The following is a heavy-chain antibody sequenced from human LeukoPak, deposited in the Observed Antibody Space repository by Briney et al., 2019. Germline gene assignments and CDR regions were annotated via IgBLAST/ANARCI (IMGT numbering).Heavy chain of an antibody. D-gene: IGHD1-1*01. V-gene: IGHV3-30*02. CDR1: GFTFSNYA. CDR2: IDSQAINK. J-gene: IGHJ4*02. Sequence: PGGSLRLSCAASGFTFSNYAMHWVRQAPGKRLEWVAFIDSQAINKDYGDSVRGRFTVSRDNSKSTMYLQMNSLRTDDTAVYYCAKDRIGSFPNHFESWGQGTLVTVSS. CDR3: AKDRIGSFPNHFES.